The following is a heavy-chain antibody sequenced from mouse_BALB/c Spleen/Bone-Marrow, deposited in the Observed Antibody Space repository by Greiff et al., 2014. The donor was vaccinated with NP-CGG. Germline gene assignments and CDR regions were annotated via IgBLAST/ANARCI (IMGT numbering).Heavy chain of an antibody. V-gene: IGHV1-77*01. CDR1: GYTFTDYV. Sequence: VQLQESGPELVKPGASVKMSCKASGYTFTDYVISWVKQRTGQGLEWIGEIYPGSGSTYYNEKFKGEATLTADKSSNTAYMQLSSLTSEDSAVYFCARWSFDYWGQGTTLTVSS. J-gene: IGHJ2*01. CDR2: IYPGSGST. CDR3: ARWSFDY.